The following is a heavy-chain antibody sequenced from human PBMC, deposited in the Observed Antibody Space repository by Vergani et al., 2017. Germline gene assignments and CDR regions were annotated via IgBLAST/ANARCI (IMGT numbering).Heavy chain of an antibody. Sequence: QVQLVQSGAEVKKPGSSVKVSCKASGGTVSNYAISWVRQAPGQGLEWMGEVVPLFNRPNYAQRFRGRVTITADDWTNTAYLEVNSLTSEVTAVYYCARGPVVPAAVAGDNNFYYDMDVWGKGTTVTVSS. CDR3: ARGPVVPAAVAGDNNFYYDMDV. CDR1: GGTVSNYA. CDR2: VVPLFNRP. D-gene: IGHD2-2*01. V-gene: IGHV1-69*01. J-gene: IGHJ6*03.